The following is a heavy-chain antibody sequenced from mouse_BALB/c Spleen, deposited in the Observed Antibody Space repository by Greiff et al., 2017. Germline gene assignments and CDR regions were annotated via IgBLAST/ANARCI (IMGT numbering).Heavy chain of an antibody. CDR3: ARVYYGSSYYAMDY. CDR2: ISDGGSYT. D-gene: IGHD1-1*01. J-gene: IGHJ4*01. CDR1: GFTFSDYY. Sequence: EVQGVESGGGLVKPGGSLKLSCAASGFTFSDYYMYWVRQTPEKRLEWVATISDGGSYTYYPDSVKGRFTISRDNAKNNLYLQMSSLKSEDTAMYYCARVYYGSSYYAMDYWGQGTSVTVSS. V-gene: IGHV5-4*02.